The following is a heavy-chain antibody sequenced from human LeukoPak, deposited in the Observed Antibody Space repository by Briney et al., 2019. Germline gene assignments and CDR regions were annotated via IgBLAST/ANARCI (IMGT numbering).Heavy chain of an antibody. Sequence: SETLSLTCVVPGDSLSSGGYSWSWIRQPPGKGLEWIGYIFHTGSTFYNPSLKSRVTISVDNSKNQFSLRLSSVTAADTAVYYCARELWFANAPGSWLDPWGQGTLVTVST. J-gene: IGHJ5*02. CDR3: ARELWFANAPGSWLDP. CDR1: GDSLSSGGYS. D-gene: IGHD3-10*01. V-gene: IGHV4-30-2*01. CDR2: IFHTGST.